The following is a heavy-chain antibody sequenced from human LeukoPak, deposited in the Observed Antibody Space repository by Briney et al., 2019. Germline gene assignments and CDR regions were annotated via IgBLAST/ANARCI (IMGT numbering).Heavy chain of an antibody. V-gene: IGHV3-73*01. Sequence: PGGSLRLSCAASGFTFSGSAMHWVRQASGKGLEWVGRIRSKANSYATAYAASVKGRFTISRDDSKNTAYLQMNSLKTEDTAVYYCTRSAYSPLDYWGQGTLVTVSS. D-gene: IGHD4-11*01. CDR3: TRSAYSPLDY. CDR1: GFTFSGSA. J-gene: IGHJ4*02. CDR2: IRSKANSYAT.